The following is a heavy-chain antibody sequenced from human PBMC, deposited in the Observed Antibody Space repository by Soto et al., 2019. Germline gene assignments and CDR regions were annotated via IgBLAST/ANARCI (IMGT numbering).Heavy chain of an antibody. Sequence: QVQLVESGGGVVQPGRSLRLSCAASGFTFSSYAMHWGRQAPGKGLEWVAVISYAGSNKYYADSVKALFTISRDNSRNTLYLQMNSLRAEDTAVYYCARDRGVGARTDYFDYWGQGTLVTVSS. V-gene: IGHV3-30-3*01. D-gene: IGHD1-26*01. CDR1: GFTFSSYA. CDR3: ARDRGVGARTDYFDY. J-gene: IGHJ4*02. CDR2: ISYAGSNK.